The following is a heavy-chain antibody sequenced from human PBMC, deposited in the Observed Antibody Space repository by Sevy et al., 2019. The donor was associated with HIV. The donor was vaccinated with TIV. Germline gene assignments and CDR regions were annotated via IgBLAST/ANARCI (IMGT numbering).Heavy chain of an antibody. D-gene: IGHD3-10*01. CDR1: GFTFSGSA. V-gene: IGHV3-73*01. Sequence: GGSLRLSCAASGFTFSGSAIHWVRQASGKGLEWVGRIRSKSNSHATAYAASVKGRFTISRDDSKNTAYLQLNSLKTADTAVYYCTRHRLSMVRGIIMAHYFDYWGPGTLVTVSS. J-gene: IGHJ4*02. CDR3: TRHRLSMVRGIIMAHYFDY. CDR2: IRSKSNSHAT.